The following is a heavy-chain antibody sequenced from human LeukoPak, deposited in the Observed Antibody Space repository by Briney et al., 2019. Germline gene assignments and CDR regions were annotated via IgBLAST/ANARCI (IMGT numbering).Heavy chain of an antibody. CDR3: ARRARDGGNFDY. D-gene: IGHD5-24*01. CDR2: ISYDGSNK. Sequence: GRSLRLSCAASGFTFSSYAMHWVRQAPGKGLEWVAVISYDGSNKYYADSVKGRFTISRDNSKNTLYLQMNSLRAEDTAVYYCARRARDGGNFDYWGQGTLVTVSS. CDR1: GFTFSSYA. J-gene: IGHJ4*02. V-gene: IGHV3-30*04.